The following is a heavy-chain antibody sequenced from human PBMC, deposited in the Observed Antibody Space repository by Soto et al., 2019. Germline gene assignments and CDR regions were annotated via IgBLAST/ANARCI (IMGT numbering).Heavy chain of an antibody. J-gene: IGHJ4*02. Sequence: SETLSLTCTVSGGSISSYYWSWIRQPPGKGLEWIGYIYYSGSTNYNPSLKSRVTISVDTSKNQFSLKLSSVTAADTAVYYCARHESSGWGLDYWGQGTLVTVSS. CDR2: IYYSGST. CDR1: GGSISSYY. V-gene: IGHV4-59*08. D-gene: IGHD6-19*01. CDR3: ARHESSGWGLDY.